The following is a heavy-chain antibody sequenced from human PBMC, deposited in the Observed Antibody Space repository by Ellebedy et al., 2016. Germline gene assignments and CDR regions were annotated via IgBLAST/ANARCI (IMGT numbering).Heavy chain of an antibody. D-gene: IGHD3-10*01. CDR2: INHSGST. Sequence: SETLSLXXAVYGGSFSGYYWSWIRQLPGKGLEWIGEINHSGSTNYNPSLKSRVTISVDTSKNQFSLKLSSVTAADTAVYYCARDTVPYGSGHFDYWGQGTLVTVSS. CDR1: GGSFSGYY. CDR3: ARDTVPYGSGHFDY. V-gene: IGHV4-34*01. J-gene: IGHJ4*02.